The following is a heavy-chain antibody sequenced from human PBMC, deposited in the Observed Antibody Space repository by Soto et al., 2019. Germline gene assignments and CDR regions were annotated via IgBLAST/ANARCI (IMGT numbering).Heavy chain of an antibody. J-gene: IGHJ5*02. CDR3: ARGHRFSDWFDH. CDR2: IYSSGST. D-gene: IGHD3-3*01. V-gene: IGHV4-4*07. Sequence: SETLSLTCTVSCRAINSYYWTWIRQPAGKGLEWIGRIYSSGSTKYNPSLQSRVTMSLDTSKNQFSLRLTSVTAADTAVYYCARGHRFSDWFDHWGNGTLVTVS. CDR1: CRAINSYY.